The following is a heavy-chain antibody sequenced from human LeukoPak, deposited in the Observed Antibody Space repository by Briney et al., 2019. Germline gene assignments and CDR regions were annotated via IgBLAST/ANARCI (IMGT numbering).Heavy chain of an antibody. CDR1: GFTFSSYS. Sequence: GGALRLSCAASGFTFSSYSMSWVHQAPGKELEWVSAISGSGGSTYYADSVKGRLTISRDNSKNTLYLQMNSLRAEDTAVYYCAKDQARDRQFDYWGQGTLVTVSS. J-gene: IGHJ4*02. V-gene: IGHV3-23*01. CDR3: AKDQARDRQFDY. CDR2: ISGSGGST.